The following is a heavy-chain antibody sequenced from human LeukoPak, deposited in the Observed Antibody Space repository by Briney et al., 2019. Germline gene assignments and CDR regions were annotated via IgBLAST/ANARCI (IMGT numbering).Heavy chain of an antibody. Sequence: PSETLSLTCTVSGDSMTNYYWNWIRQPPGKGLEWIGYIHHSGTTNYNPSLKSRLTMSVDTSKNQISLKLTSVSAADTAMYFCAKPGSLMGRFFDYWGQGIQVIVSS. CDR1: GDSMTNYY. J-gene: IGHJ4*02. V-gene: IGHV4-59*01. D-gene: IGHD1-14*01. CDR3: AKPGSLMGRFFDY. CDR2: IHHSGTT.